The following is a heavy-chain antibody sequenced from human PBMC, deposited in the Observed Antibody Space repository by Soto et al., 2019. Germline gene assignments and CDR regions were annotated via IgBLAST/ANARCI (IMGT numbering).Heavy chain of an antibody. V-gene: IGHV3-7*01. CDR2: IMQDGNEK. CDR3: ARDSLGNMIPFDH. D-gene: IGHD3-16*01. Sequence: PGGSLRLSCAASGFTFSSYWMSWGRHAPGKGLEWVATIMQDGNEKYYVDSVKGRFTISRDNTKNSLFLQMNNLRAEDTAVYNCARDSLGNMIPFDHWGQGTLVTVSS. CDR1: GFTFSSYW. J-gene: IGHJ5*02.